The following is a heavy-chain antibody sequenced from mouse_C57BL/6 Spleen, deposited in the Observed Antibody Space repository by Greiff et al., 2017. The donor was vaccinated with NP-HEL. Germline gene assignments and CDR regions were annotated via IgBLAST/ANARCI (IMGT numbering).Heavy chain of an antibody. V-gene: IGHV1-63*01. CDR3: ARYTLGREGYFDV. Sequence: QVQLKQSGAELVRPGTSVKMSCKASGYTFTNYWIGWAKQRPGHGLEWIGDIYPGGGYTNYNEKFKGKATLTADKSSSTAYMQFSSLTSEDSAIYYCARYTLGREGYFDVWGTGTTVTVSS. J-gene: IGHJ1*03. D-gene: IGHD4-1*01. CDR1: GYTFTNYW. CDR2: IYPGGGYT.